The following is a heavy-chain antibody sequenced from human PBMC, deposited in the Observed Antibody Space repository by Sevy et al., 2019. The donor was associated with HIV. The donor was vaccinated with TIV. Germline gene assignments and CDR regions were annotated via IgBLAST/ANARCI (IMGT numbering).Heavy chain of an antibody. CDR1: GGSISSGGYY. CDR3: AREGPWSNYSDY. D-gene: IGHD3-3*01. CDR2: IYYSGST. Sequence: SETLSLTCTVSGGSISSGGYYWSWIRQHPGKGLEWIGYIYYSGSTYYNPSLKSRVTISVDTSKNQFSLKLSSVTTADTAVYYCAREGPWSNYSDYWGQGTLVTVSS. V-gene: IGHV4-31*03. J-gene: IGHJ4*02.